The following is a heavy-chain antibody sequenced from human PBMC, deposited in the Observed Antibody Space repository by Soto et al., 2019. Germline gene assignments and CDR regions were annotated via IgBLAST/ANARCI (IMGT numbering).Heavy chain of an antibody. CDR2: IYYSGST. Sequence: QVQLQESGPGLVKPSQTLSLTCTVSGGSISSGGYYWSWIRQHPGKGLEWIGYIYYSGSTYYNPSLKSRVTISVDTSKNQFSLKLSSVTAADTAVYYCARVGPGSVLVGYCNGTSCYTYNWFDPWGQGTLVTVSS. J-gene: IGHJ5*02. CDR1: GGSISSGGYY. D-gene: IGHD2-2*02. CDR3: ARVGPGSVLVGYCNGTSCYTYNWFDP. V-gene: IGHV4-31*03.